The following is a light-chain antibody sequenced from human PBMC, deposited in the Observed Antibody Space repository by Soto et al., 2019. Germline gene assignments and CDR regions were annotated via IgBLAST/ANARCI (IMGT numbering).Light chain of an antibody. Sequence: QSVLTQTASVSGSPGPAISISCTGTSSDVGGYKYVSWYQHHPGKAPKLLIYAVSNRPSGMSNRFSGSKSGNTASLTISGLQAEDEADYYCSSFATRSTLVFGGGTKLTVL. CDR2: AVS. V-gene: IGLV2-14*01. J-gene: IGLJ3*02. CDR3: SSFATRSTLV. CDR1: SSDVGGYKY.